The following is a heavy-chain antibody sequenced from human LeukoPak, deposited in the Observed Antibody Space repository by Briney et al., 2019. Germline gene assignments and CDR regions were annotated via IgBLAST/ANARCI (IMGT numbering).Heavy chain of an antibody. Sequence: SETQSLTCAVYGWSFNDYYWNWIRQPPGKGLEWIGEIDARGDTNFNPSLKSRVTISVDTSKSQFSLRLTSTIAADTAVYYCARGQVPAARGYNWFDPWGQGTLVTVSS. V-gene: IGHV4-34*01. J-gene: IGHJ5*02. D-gene: IGHD2-2*01. CDR2: IDARGDT. CDR1: GWSFNDYY. CDR3: ARGQVPAARGYNWFDP.